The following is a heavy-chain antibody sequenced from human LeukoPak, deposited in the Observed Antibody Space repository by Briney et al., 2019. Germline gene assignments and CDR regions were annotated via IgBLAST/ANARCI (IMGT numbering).Heavy chain of an antibody. Sequence: GGSLRLSCAASGFTFSSYWMSWVRQAPGKGLEWVAFIRYDGINKYYADSVKGRFTISRDNSKNTLYLQMNSLRAEDTAVYYCAKDGGYSNPWDDAFDIWGQGTMVTVTS. CDR3: AKDGGYSNPWDDAFDI. D-gene: IGHD4-11*01. CDR1: GFTFSSYW. J-gene: IGHJ3*02. V-gene: IGHV3-30*02. CDR2: IRYDGINK.